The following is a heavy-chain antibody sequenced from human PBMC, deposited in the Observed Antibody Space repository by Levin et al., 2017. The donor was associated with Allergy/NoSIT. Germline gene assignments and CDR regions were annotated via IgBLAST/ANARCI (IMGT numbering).Heavy chain of an antibody. J-gene: IGHJ4*02. D-gene: IGHD6-13*01. CDR2: ISGSGGST. CDR1: GFTFSSYA. V-gene: IGHV3-23*01. CDR3: AKSGIAAAGNPPSTYYFDY. Sequence: PGGSLRLSCAASGFTFSSYAMSWVRQAPGKGLEWVSAISGSGGSTYYADSVKGRFTISRDNSKNTLYLQMNSLRAEDTAVYYCAKSGIAAAGNPPSTYYFDYWGQGTLVTVSS.